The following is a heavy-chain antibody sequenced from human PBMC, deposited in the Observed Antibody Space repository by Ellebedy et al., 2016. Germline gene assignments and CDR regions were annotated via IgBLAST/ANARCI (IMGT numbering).Heavy chain of an antibody. J-gene: IGHJ5*02. D-gene: IGHD3-10*02. CDR1: GYTFINND. Sequence: ASVKVSCKASGYTFINNDINWVRQATGQGLEWMGWMNANTGNTGYARKFQGRVTMTRDTSISTAYMELSSLRSEDTAVYYCMRGSGKDGRDWFDPWGQGTPVTVSS. V-gene: IGHV1-8*01. CDR3: MRGSGKDGRDWFDP. CDR2: MNANTGNT.